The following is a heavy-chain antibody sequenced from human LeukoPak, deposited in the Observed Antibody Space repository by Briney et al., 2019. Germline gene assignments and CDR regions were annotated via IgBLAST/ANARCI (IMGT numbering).Heavy chain of an antibody. V-gene: IGHV4-39*07. Sequence: SETLSLTCTVSGGSISSSSYYWGWIRQPPGKGLEWIGSIYYSGSTYYNPSLKSRVTISVDTSKNQFSLKLSSVTAADTAVYYCARDTTPYYDFWSGYFGAFDIWGQGTMVTVSS. CDR3: ARDTTPYYDFWSGYFGAFDI. J-gene: IGHJ3*02. CDR2: IYYSGST. D-gene: IGHD3-3*01. CDR1: GGSISSSSYY.